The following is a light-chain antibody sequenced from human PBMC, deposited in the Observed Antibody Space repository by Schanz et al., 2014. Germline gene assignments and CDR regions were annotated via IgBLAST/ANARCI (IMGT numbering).Light chain of an antibody. V-gene: IGKV3-15*01. CDR3: QQYGSSPLT. J-gene: IGKJ4*01. CDR2: GAS. CDR1: QSVGSN. Sequence: IVMTQSPATLSASPGERATLSCRASQSVGSNLAWNQQKPGQAPRLLIHGASTRATGVPARFSGSGSGTEFTLTSSRLEPEDFAVYYCQQYGSSPLTFGGGTNVVSK.